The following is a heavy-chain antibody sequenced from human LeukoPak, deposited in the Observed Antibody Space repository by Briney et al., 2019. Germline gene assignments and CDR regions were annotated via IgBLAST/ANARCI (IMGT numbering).Heavy chain of an antibody. D-gene: IGHD3-3*01. CDR3: VSFWSGYLDN. J-gene: IGHJ4*02. V-gene: IGHV6-1*01. CDR2: TYYRSKWYS. CDR1: GDSVSSNSAA. Sequence: SQTLSLTCVISGDSVSSNSAAWNWIRQSPSRGLEWLGRTYYRSKWYSYSAVSVKSRIIINPDTSKNQFSLQLNSVTPEDTAVYYCVSFWSGYLDNWGQGTLVTVSS.